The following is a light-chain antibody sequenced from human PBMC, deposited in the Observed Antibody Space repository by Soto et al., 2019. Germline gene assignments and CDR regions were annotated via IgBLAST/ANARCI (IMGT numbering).Light chain of an antibody. CDR2: RNN. J-gene: IGLJ2*01. CDR1: SSNIGSNY. V-gene: IGLV1-47*01. CDR3: AAWDDSLSVHVV. Sequence: QSVLTQPPSASGTPGQRVTISCSGSSSNIGSNYVYWYQQLPGTDPKLLIYRNNQRPSGVPDRFSGSKSGTSASLAISGLRSEDEADYYCAAWDDSLSVHVVFGGGTKVTVL.